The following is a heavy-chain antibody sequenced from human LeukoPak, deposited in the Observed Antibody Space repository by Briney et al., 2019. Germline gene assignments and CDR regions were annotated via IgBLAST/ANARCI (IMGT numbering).Heavy chain of an antibody. D-gene: IGHD6-19*01. CDR1: RFTFSSYA. CDR2: LSGSGSGGST. J-gene: IGHJ4*02. Sequence: GGSLRLSCAASRFTFSSYAMSWVRQAPGKGLEWVSTLSGSGSGGSTYYADSVKGRFTISRDNSKDTLYLQMNSLRAEDTAVYYCAKLLAVTNSYYFNYWGQGTLVTVSS. CDR3: AKLLAVTNSYYFNY. V-gene: IGHV3-23*01.